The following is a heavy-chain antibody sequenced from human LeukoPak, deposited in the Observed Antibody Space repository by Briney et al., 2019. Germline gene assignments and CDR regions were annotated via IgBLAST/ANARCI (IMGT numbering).Heavy chain of an antibody. CDR2: ISGSGGST. Sequence: GGSLRLSCAASGFTFSSYAMSWVRQAPGKGLEWVSAISGSGGSTYYADSVKGRFTISRDNSKNTLYLQMNSLRAEDTAVYYCAKDRSNVVVPAGGDYWGQGTLVTVSS. D-gene: IGHD2-2*01. CDR1: GFTFSSYA. V-gene: IGHV3-23*01. CDR3: AKDRSNVVVPAGGDY. J-gene: IGHJ4*02.